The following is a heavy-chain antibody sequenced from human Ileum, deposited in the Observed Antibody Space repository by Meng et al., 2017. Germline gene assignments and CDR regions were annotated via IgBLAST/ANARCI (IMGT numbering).Heavy chain of an antibody. CDR3: ARERIRELGLFDS. V-gene: IGHV4-4*02. CDR1: GEPSGNSQW. CDR2: ISHSGNT. D-gene: IGHD3-10*01. J-gene: IGHJ4*02. Sequence: QLLEQWPGLVPTSVTLSPVCAVFGEPSGNSQWWSWLRQPPGKGLEWIGEISHSGNTVYSPSLKSRVRISLDKSNNQFSLTLNSVTAADTAMYYCARERIRELGLFDSWGQGTLVTVSS.